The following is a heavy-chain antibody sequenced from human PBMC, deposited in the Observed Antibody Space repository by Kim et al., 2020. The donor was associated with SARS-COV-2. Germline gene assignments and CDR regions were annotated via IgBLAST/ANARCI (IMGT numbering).Heavy chain of an antibody. Sequence: SVKVSCKASGGTFSSYAISWVRQAPGQGLEWMGGIIPIFGTANYAQKFQGRVTITADESTSTAYMELSSLRSEDTAVYYCAGGTIFGVVTIFGYWGQGTLVTVSS. J-gene: IGHJ4*02. CDR3: AGGTIFGVVTIFGY. CDR1: GGTFSSYA. V-gene: IGHV1-69*13. D-gene: IGHD3-3*01. CDR2: IIPIFGTA.